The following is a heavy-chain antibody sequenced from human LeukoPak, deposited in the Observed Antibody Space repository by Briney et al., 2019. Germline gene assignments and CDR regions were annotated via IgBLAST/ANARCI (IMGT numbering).Heavy chain of an antibody. J-gene: IGHJ6*03. CDR2: IYHSGST. CDR1: GYSISSGYY. V-gene: IGHV4-38-2*01. Sequence: SETLSLTCAVSGYSISSGYYWGWIRQPPGKGLEWIGSIYHSGSTYYNPSLKSRVTISVDTSKNQFSLKLSSVTAADTAVYYCARSYGSGSYYLYYYYYMDVWGKGTTVTVSS. D-gene: IGHD3-10*01. CDR3: ARSYGSGSYYLYYYYYMDV.